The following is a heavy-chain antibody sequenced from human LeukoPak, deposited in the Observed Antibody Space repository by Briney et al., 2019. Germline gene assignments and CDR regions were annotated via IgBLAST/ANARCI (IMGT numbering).Heavy chain of an antibody. Sequence: SQTLSLTCAISGDSVSGNSTAYNWIRQSPSRGLEWLGRTYFRSKWYNDYAVSVKSRIIINPDTSKNQLSLQLKSVTPEDTAVYYCARGGQGDGYSADEAFDFWGQGTMVTVSS. J-gene: IGHJ3*01. CDR2: TYFRSKWYN. V-gene: IGHV6-1*01. CDR1: GDSVSGNSTA. D-gene: IGHD5-24*01. CDR3: ARGGQGDGYSADEAFDF.